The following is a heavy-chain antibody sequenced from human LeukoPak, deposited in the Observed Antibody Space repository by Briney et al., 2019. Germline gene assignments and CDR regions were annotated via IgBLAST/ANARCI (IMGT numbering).Heavy chain of an antibody. Sequence: SETLSLTCAVYGGSFTSYYWSWIRQPPGKGLEWIGEISHTGHTNYNPSLKSRVTISVDTSKNQFSLKLTSVTAADTAVYSCARRRADWVAFDIWGQGTMFTVSS. J-gene: IGHJ3*02. CDR1: GGSFTSYY. D-gene: IGHD2-21*01. V-gene: IGHV4-34*01. CDR2: ISHTGHT. CDR3: ARRRADWVAFDI.